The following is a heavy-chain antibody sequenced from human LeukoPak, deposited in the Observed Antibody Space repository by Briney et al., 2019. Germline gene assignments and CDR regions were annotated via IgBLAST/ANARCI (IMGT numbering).Heavy chain of an antibody. CDR2: LTDSGGST. Sequence: GGSLRLSCAASGLTLTSHPMSWVRQAPGKGLEWVSSLTDSGGSTYYADSVKGRFTISRDNSKNTLYLQMNSLRVEDTAVYFCARDRAANQDWVEFDPWGQGTPVIVSS. V-gene: IGHV3-23*01. J-gene: IGHJ5*02. D-gene: IGHD3/OR15-3a*01. CDR1: GLTLTSHP. CDR3: ARDRAANQDWVEFDP.